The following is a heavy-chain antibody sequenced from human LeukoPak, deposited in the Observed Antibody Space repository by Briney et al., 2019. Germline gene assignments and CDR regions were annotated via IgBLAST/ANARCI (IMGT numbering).Heavy chain of an antibody. CDR3: AKDARGYHRPIDH. Sequence: GPLRLSCAASGFTFTDFAMNWVRQAPGKGLEWVSGIGGGGTNTDYADSVKGRFTISRDNSKNTLTLQMSSLRADDTAVYFCAKDARGYHRPIDHWGQGILVTVSS. D-gene: IGHD3-22*01. CDR1: GFTFTDFA. CDR2: IGGGGTNT. J-gene: IGHJ4*02. V-gene: IGHV3-23*01.